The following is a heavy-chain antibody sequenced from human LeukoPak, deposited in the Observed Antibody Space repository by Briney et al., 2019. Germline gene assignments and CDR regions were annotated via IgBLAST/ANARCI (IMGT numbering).Heavy chain of an antibody. V-gene: IGHV4-34*01. J-gene: IGHJ6*03. CDR1: GGSFSGYY. Sequence: PSETLSLTCAVYGGSFSGYYWSWIRQPPGKGLEGIGEINHSGSTNYNPSLKSRVTISVDTSKNQFSLKLSSVTAADTAVYYCARGECSSSSRYYYMDVWGKGTTVTVSS. D-gene: IGHD6-6*01. CDR3: ARGECSSSSRYYYMDV. CDR2: INHSGST.